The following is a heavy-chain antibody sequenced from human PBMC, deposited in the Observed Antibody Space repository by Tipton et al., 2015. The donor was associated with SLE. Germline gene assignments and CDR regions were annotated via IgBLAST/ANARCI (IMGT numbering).Heavy chain of an antibody. J-gene: IGHJ4*02. CDR1: GGTFSSHG. Sequence: QVQLVQSGAEVKKPGSSVKVSCKASGGTFSSHGISWVRQAPGQGLEWMGCINPNSGGTNYAQKFQGRVTMTRDTSISTAYMELSRLRSDDTAAYYCARAVDDYYGSGSYPPDYWGQGTLVTVSS. D-gene: IGHD3-10*01. V-gene: IGHV1-2*02. CDR2: INPNSGGT. CDR3: ARAVDDYYGSGSYPPDY.